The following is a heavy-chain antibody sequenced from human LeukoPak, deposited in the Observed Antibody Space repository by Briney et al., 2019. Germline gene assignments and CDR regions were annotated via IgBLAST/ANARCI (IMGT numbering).Heavy chain of an antibody. CDR3: AKDQGSSWYEPWFDY. Sequence: QTGGSLRLSCAASGFTFSSYAMSWVRQAPGKGLEWVSAISGSGGSTYYADSVKGRFTISRDNSKNTLYLQMNSLRAEDTAVYYCAKDQGSSWYEPWFDYWGQGTLVTVSS. J-gene: IGHJ4*02. CDR1: GFTFSSYA. CDR2: ISGSGGST. V-gene: IGHV3-23*01. D-gene: IGHD6-13*01.